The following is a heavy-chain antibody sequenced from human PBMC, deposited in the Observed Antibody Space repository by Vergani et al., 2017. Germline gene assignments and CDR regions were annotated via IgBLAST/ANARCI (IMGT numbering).Heavy chain of an antibody. D-gene: IGHD3-10*01. Sequence: QVQLVESGGGVVQPGRSLRLSCAASGFTFSSYAMHWVRQAPGKGLEWVAVISYDGSNKYYADSVKGRFTISRDNSKNTLYLQMNSLRAEDPAVYYCARDSGYYGSGSYYKGAFDYWGQGTLVTVSS. CDR3: ARDSGYYGSGSYYKGAFDY. CDR2: ISYDGSNK. V-gene: IGHV3-30-3*01. J-gene: IGHJ4*02. CDR1: GFTFSSYA.